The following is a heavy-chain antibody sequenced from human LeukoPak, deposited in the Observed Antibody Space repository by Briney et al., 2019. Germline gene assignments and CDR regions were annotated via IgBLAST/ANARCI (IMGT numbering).Heavy chain of an antibody. J-gene: IGHJ4*02. CDR2: INGGSGNT. V-gene: IGHV1-3*03. Sequence: ASVKVSFKASGYTFTDYTMHWLRQAPGQRLDWMGWINGGSGNTKYSPEFQGRVTITRDTSASTAYMELSSLRSEDTAVYYCARADDFWSGYYLKYWGQGTLVTVSS. D-gene: IGHD3-3*01. CDR3: ARADDFWSGYYLKY. CDR1: GYTFTDYT.